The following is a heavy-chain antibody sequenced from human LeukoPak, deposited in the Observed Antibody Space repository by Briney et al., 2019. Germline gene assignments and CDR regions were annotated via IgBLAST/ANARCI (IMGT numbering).Heavy chain of an antibody. CDR3: ARHSGSGSLSRPFDP. CDR2: VYYTGST. Sequence: PSETLSLTCSVSGASVTSGGFYWGWLRQPPGKGPEWIATVYYTGSTYYNPSLKSRVTISIDTSKSQFSLRLTSVTTTDTAIYHCARHSGSGSLSRPFDPWGQGTLVSVSS. V-gene: IGHV4-39*01. CDR1: GASVTSGGFY. D-gene: IGHD3-10*01. J-gene: IGHJ5*02.